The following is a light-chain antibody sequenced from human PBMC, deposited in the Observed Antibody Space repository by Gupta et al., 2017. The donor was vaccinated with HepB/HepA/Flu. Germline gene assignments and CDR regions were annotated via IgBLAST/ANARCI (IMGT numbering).Light chain of an antibody. CDR3: SAWATSLRVGL. V-gene: IGLV10-54*04. Sequence: QAGLTPSPAVSKGLRQTATLTCTGNNNNIGIEGATWLQQHQGHHPNLLSYSNDNRPSGISERFSASRSGNKAFPTITELQPEYEADYDGSAWATSLRVGLVGGVTKLS. J-gene: IGLJ2*01. CDR1: NNNIGIEG. CDR2: SND.